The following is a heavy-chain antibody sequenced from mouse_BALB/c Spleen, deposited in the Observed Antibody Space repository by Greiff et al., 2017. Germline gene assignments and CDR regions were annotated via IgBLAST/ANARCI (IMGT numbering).Heavy chain of an antibody. Sequence: EVQGVESGGGLVQPGGSLRLSCATSGFTFTDYYMSWVRQPPGKALEWLGFIRNKANGYTTEYSASVKGRFTISRDNSQSILYLQMNTLRAEDSATYYCARDRGIYYDYDGAWFAYWGQGTLVTVSA. J-gene: IGHJ3*01. CDR1: GFTFTDYY. V-gene: IGHV7-3*02. CDR3: ARDRGIYYDYDGAWFAY. CDR2: IRNKANGYTT. D-gene: IGHD2-4*01.